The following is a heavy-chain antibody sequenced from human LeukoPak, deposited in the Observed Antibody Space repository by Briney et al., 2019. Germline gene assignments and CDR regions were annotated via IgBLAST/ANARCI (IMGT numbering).Heavy chain of an antibody. V-gene: IGHV1-3*01. CDR3: VRGLDYYYTMDV. Sequence: GASVKVSCKASGYTFSHYAIHWVRQAPGQTFEWMGWITAGNGDTKYSEKFQDRVTLTRDTSARTAYMELSSLRSEGTAIYFCVRGLDYYYTMDVWGQGTTIIVSS. J-gene: IGHJ6*02. CDR2: ITAGNGDT. D-gene: IGHD5-12*01. CDR1: GYTFSHYA.